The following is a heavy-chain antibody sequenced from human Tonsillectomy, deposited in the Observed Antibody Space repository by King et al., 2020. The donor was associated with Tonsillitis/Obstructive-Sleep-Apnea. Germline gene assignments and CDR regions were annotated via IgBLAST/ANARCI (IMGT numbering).Heavy chain of an antibody. CDR1: GGTFSSYV. D-gene: IGHD4-17*01. CDR3: ARGIYGDSYYGMDV. J-gene: IGHJ6*02. V-gene: IGHV1-69*10. Sequence: QLVQSGAEVKKPGSSVKVSCEASGGTFSSYVVSWVRQAPGQGLEWMGGIIPMLGIANSAEKFQGRVTITANKFTRTAYMELSSLRAEDTAVYYCARGIYGDSYYGMDVWGQGTPVTVSS. CDR2: IIPMLGIA.